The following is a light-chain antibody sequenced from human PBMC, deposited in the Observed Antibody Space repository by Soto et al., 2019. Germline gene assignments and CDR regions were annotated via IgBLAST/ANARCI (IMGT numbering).Light chain of an antibody. Sequence: QLVLTQSPSASASLGASVKLTCTLSSGHSSYAIAWHQQQPEKGPRYLMKLNSDGSHNKGDGIPDRFSGSSSGAERYLTLSSLQSEDEADYSCQTWGTGVQVFGAGTKLTVL. CDR1: SGHSSYA. CDR3: QTWGTGVQV. CDR2: LNSDGSH. V-gene: IGLV4-69*01. J-gene: IGLJ3*02.